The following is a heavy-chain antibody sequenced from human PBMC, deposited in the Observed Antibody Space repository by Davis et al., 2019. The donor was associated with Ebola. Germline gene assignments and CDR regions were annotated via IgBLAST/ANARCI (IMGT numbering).Heavy chain of an antibody. Sequence: GESLKISCAASGFTFSSYGMHWVRQAPGKGLEWVAVISYDGSNKYYADSVKGRFTISRDNSKNTLYLQMNSLRAEDTAVYYCARHDDYWGQGTLVTVSS. CDR2: ISYDGSNK. CDR3: ARHDDY. V-gene: IGHV3-30*03. J-gene: IGHJ4*02. CDR1: GFTFSSYG.